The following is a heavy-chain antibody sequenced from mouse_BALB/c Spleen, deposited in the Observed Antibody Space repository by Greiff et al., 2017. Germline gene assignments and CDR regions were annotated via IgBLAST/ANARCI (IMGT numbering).Heavy chain of an antibody. CDR1: GFAFSSYD. Sequence: EVQLVESGGGLVKPGGSLKLSCAASGFAFSSYDMSWVRQTPEKRLEWVAYISSGGGSTYYPDTVKGRFTISRDNAKNTLYLQMSSLKSEDTAMYYCARRASTMITTGYFDYWGQGTTRTVSS. J-gene: IGHJ2*01. CDR2: ISSGGGST. D-gene: IGHD2-4*01. V-gene: IGHV5-12-1*01. CDR3: ARRASTMITTGYFDY.